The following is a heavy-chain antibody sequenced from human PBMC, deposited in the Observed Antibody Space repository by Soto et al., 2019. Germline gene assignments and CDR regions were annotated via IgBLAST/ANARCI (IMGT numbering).Heavy chain of an antibody. D-gene: IGHD2-2*01. CDR3: AKDSLTPSLLNIVVVPAAIYYYGMDV. Sequence: GGSLRLSCAASGFTFSSYVMHWVRQAPGKGLEWVAVISYDGSNKYYADSVKGRFTISRDNSKNTLYLQMNSLRAEDTAVYYCAKDSLTPSLLNIVVVPAAIYYYGMDVWGQGTTVTVSS. CDR1: GFTFSSYV. CDR2: ISYDGSNK. V-gene: IGHV3-30*18. J-gene: IGHJ6*02.